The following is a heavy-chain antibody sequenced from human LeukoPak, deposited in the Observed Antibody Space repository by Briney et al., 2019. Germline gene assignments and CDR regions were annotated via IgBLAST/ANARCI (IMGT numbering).Heavy chain of an antibody. CDR1: GGSISSSSYC. V-gene: IGHV4-39*01. J-gene: IGHJ5*02. D-gene: IGHD6-19*01. Sequence: SECLSLTCTVSGGSISSSSYCWGWIRQPPGKGLEWIGRIDYSGSTYYNPSLKSRVTISVDTSKNQFSLKLSSVSAAGTAVYYCARAARLIAVAVRGGWFDPWGQGTLVTVSS. CDR3: ARAARLIAVAVRGGWFDP. CDR2: IDYSGST.